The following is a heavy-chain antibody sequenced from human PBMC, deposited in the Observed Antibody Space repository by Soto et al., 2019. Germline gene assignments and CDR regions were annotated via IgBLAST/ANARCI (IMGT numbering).Heavy chain of an antibody. CDR3: AKEFGLWSYFEY. D-gene: IGHD3-3*01. V-gene: IGHV3-30*02. Sequence: PGGSLSLSCAASGFTFSSYSMNWVRQAPGKGLEWVAYITSDGRNIHYADSVKGRFTISRDNSKNTVSLEVNSLRADDTAMYYCAKEFGLWSYFEYWGQGALVTVSS. CDR2: ITSDGRNI. CDR1: GFTFSSYS. J-gene: IGHJ4*02.